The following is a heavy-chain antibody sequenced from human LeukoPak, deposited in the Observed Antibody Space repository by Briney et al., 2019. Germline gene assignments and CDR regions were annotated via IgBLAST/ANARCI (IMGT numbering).Heavy chain of an antibody. V-gene: IGHV3-23*01. CDR1: GFTFSNCA. D-gene: IGHD3-9*01. CDR2: ILGSGGST. CDR3: AKWGDYDVLTGYYVPDY. Sequence: GASLRLSCAASGFTFSNCAMSWVRQAPGKGLEWVSAILGSGGSTYYADSVKGRFTVSRDNSRSTLYLQTKSLRAEDTALYYCAKWGDYDVLTGYYVPDYWGQGTRVTVSS. J-gene: IGHJ4*02.